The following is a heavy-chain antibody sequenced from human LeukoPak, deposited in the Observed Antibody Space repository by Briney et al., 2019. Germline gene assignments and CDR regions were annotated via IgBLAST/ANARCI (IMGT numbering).Heavy chain of an antibody. CDR3: ARSGGYNWNYDGRTWFDP. V-gene: IGHV4-39*01. CDR1: GGSISSSSYY. Sequence: SETLSLTCTVSGGSISSSSYYWGWIRQPPGKGLEWIGSIYYSGSTYYNPSLKSRVTISVDTSKNQFSLKLSSATAADTAVYYCARSGGYNWNYDGRTWFDPWGQGTLVTVSS. CDR2: IYYSGST. D-gene: IGHD1-7*01. J-gene: IGHJ5*02.